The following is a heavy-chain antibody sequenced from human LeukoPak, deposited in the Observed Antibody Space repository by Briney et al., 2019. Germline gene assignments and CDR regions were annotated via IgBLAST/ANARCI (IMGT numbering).Heavy chain of an antibody. V-gene: IGHV3-30*02. Sequence: GGSLRLSCAASGFTFSRYGMQWVRQAPGKGLEWVAFIRNDGSDKYYADSVKGRFTISRDNSKSSLFLQMNSLRAEDTALYYCAAFSSGWYESFDYWGQGNLVTVSS. CDR3: AAFSSGWYESFDY. CDR2: IRNDGSDK. J-gene: IGHJ4*02. CDR1: GFTFSRYG. D-gene: IGHD6-19*01.